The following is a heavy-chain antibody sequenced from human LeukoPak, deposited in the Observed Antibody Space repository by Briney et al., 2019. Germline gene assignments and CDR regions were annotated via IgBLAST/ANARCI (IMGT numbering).Heavy chain of an antibody. D-gene: IGHD5-12*01. CDR2: ISGSGGST. CDR1: GFTFSSYA. V-gene: IGHV3-23*01. CDR3: AKGNSGYDGEFDY. J-gene: IGHJ4*02. Sequence: GGSLRLSCAASGFTFSSYAMSWVRQAPGKGLEWVSAISGSGGSTYYADSVKGRFTISRDNSKSTLYLQMNSLRAEDTAVYYCAKGNSGYDGEFDYWGQGTLVTVSS.